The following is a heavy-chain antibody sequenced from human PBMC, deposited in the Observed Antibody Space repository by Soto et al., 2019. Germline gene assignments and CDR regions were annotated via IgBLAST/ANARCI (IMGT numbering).Heavy chain of an antibody. CDR1: GYTFTSYA. Sequence: QVQLVQSGAEEKKPGASVKVSCKASGYTFTSYAMHWVRQAPGQRLEWIGWINAGNGNTQYSQKFQGRVTITRDTSACTAYMELSSLRSEDTAVYYCARGGEPIDYWGQGTLVTVSS. D-gene: IGHD2-21*01. CDR2: INAGNGNT. CDR3: ARGGEPIDY. V-gene: IGHV1-3*05. J-gene: IGHJ4*02.